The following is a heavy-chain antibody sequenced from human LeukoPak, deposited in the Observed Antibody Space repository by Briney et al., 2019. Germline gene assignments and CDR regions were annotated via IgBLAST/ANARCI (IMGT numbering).Heavy chain of an antibody. V-gene: IGHV3-66*01. CDR1: GFIFSDYS. CDR3: ARSRGYFDY. D-gene: IGHD2-2*01. CDR2: IYSGGST. J-gene: IGHJ4*02. Sequence: GGSLRLSCAASGFIFSDYSMNWVRQAPGKGLEWVSVIYSGGSTYYADSVKGRFTISRDNSKNTLYLQMNSLRAEDTAVYYCARSRGYFDYWGQGTLVTVSS.